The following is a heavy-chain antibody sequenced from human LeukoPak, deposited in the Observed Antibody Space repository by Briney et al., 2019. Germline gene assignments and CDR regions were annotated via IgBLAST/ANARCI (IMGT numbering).Heavy chain of an antibody. Sequence: KPSETLSLTCAVSGVSFDDYYWSWVRQTPGKGLEWIGEINHSGYTNDSPSLKSRVTPSIDTSRKQFSLNLRSVTVADTGIYYCMRMTAGHDYWGQGTLVTVSS. CDR3: MRMTAGHDY. V-gene: IGHV4-34*01. D-gene: IGHD2-21*02. CDR1: GVSFDDYY. CDR2: INHSGYT. J-gene: IGHJ4*02.